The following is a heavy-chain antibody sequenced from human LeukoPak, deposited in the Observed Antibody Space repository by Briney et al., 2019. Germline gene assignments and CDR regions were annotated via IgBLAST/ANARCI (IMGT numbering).Heavy chain of an antibody. CDR2: ISSSSSYI. CDR3: ARGAARPHFDY. V-gene: IGHV3-21*01. D-gene: IGHD6-6*01. Sequence: GGSLSLSCAASGFTFSSYSMNWVRQAPGKGLEWVSSISSSSSYIYYADSVKGRFTISRDNAKNSLYLQMNSLRAEDTAVYYCARGAARPHFDYWGQGTLVTVSS. J-gene: IGHJ4*02. CDR1: GFTFSSYS.